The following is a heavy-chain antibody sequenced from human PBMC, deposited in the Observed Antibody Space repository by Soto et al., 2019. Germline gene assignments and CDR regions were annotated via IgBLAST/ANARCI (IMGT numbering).Heavy chain of an antibody. CDR1: GYDFSTYW. V-gene: IGHV5-51*01. CDR3: AQAYYYGSGSLMDV. J-gene: IGHJ6*02. Sequence: PGESLKISCKASGYDFSTYWIGWVRQMPGKGPEWMGIIYPGDSDTRYSSSVQGQVTISADRSISTLFLQWSSLKASDTAMYYCAQAYYYGSGSLMDVWGQGTTVTVSS. CDR2: IYPGDSDT. D-gene: IGHD3-10*01.